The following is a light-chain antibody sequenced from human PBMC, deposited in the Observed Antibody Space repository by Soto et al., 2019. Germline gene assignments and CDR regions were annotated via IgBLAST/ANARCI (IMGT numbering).Light chain of an antibody. V-gene: IGKV3-15*01. Sequence: EMVMTQSPATLSVSPGERATRSCRASHSVRSNLAWYQQKPGQAPRLLIYGASTRATCIPARFSGSGSGTEFTLTISSLQSEDFAVYYCQQYNNWPPYTFGQGTKLEIK. CDR2: GAS. CDR1: HSVRSN. CDR3: QQYNNWPPYT. J-gene: IGKJ2*01.